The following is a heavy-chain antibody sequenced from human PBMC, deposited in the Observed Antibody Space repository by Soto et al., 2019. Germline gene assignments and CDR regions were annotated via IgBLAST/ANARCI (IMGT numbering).Heavy chain of an antibody. CDR2: ITYEGSYT. CDR3: AKAVTVAGAPFYNTGLDV. Sequence: QVQLVQSGGGLVQPGRSLRLSCAASGFDFSYYGLHWVRQTPGKGLEWVAFITYEGSYTDHLDSVKGRFTVSRDNANNVLYLQMDSLRPEDTAVSYCAKAVTVAGAPFYNTGLDVWGQGTTVTVSS. CDR1: GFDFSYYG. V-gene: IGHV3-30*18. J-gene: IGHJ6*02. D-gene: IGHD6-19*01.